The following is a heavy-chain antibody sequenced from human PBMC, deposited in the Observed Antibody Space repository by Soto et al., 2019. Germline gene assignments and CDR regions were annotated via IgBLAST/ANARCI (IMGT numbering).Heavy chain of an antibody. V-gene: IGHV1-18*01. D-gene: IGHD3-22*01. Sequence: QVQLVQSGAEVKKPGASVKVSCKASGYTFTSSGMSWVRQAPGQGLEWMGWISAHTGSSEYAQRFQGRVTMTTYRSTSTAYMELWSLRSDYTAVYYGARAFFYQGSDSRGYSFGAFDFWGPGTLVTVSS. J-gene: IGHJ3*01. CDR3: ARAFFYQGSDSRGYSFGAFDF. CDR1: GYTFTSSG. CDR2: ISAHTGSS.